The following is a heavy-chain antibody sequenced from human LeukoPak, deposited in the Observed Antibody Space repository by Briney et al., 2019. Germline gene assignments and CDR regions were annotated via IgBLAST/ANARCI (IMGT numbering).Heavy chain of an antibody. CDR1: GGSFSGYY. J-gene: IGHJ4*02. Sequence: SETLSLTCAVYGGSFSGYYWSWIRQPPGKGLEWIGEINHSGSTNYNPSLKSRVTISVDTSKNQFPLKLSSVTAADTAVYYCARALLGELSFFDYWGQGTLVTVSS. V-gene: IGHV4-34*01. CDR3: ARALLGELSFFDY. D-gene: IGHD3-16*02. CDR2: INHSGST.